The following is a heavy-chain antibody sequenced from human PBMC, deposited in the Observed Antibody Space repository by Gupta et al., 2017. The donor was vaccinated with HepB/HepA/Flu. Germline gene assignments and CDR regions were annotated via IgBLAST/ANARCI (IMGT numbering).Heavy chain of an antibody. CDR1: GFLFSTYG. V-gene: IGHV3-30*18. Sequence: QVQLVESGGGVVQPGRSLSLSCAASGFLFSTYGMHWVRRAPGKGLEGVAVISDDGRNKYYVDAVKGRFTISRDNPKKTLYLQMNSLRVEDTAVYYCAKGNTYYYDSSGYVAYWGQGTLVTVSS. CDR2: ISDDGRNK. CDR3: AKGNTYYYDSSGYVAY. D-gene: IGHD3-22*01. J-gene: IGHJ4*02.